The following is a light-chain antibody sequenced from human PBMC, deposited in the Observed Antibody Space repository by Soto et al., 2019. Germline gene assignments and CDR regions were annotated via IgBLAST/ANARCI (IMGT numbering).Light chain of an antibody. CDR1: QSVSSD. CDR3: QQRSNWLIT. Sequence: IVMTQSPATLSVSPGERATPSCRASQSVSSDLAWYHQKPGQAPRLLIYGASTRATGIPARFSGSGSGTEFTLTINSLQSEDFAVYYCQQRSNWLITFGQGTRLEIK. V-gene: IGKV3-15*01. CDR2: GAS. J-gene: IGKJ5*01.